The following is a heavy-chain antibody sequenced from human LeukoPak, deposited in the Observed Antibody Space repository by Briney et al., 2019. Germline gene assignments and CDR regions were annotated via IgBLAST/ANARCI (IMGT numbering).Heavy chain of an antibody. J-gene: IGHJ5*02. V-gene: IGHV1-18*01. CDR1: GYTFTSYG. CDR3: ARKGPDYYGSGSYYKGGGNWFDP. D-gene: IGHD3-10*01. CDR2: ISAYNGNT. Sequence: ASVKVSCKASGYTFTSYGISWVRQAPGQGLEWMGWISAYNGNTNYAQKLQGRVTMTTDTSTSTAYMELRSLRSDDTAVYYCARKGPDYYGSGSYYKGGGNWFDPWGQGTLVTVSS.